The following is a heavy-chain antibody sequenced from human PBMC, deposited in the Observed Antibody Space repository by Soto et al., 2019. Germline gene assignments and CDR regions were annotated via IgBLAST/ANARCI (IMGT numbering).Heavy chain of an antibody. Sequence: LSLPCPVSGVSLSRYYWSWIRQPPGKGLEWIGYIYYSGSTNYNPSLKSRVTISVDTSKNQFSLKLSSVTAADTAVYYCARRYWRGGSCYYNNGFDPWGQGPLVTV. CDR3: ARRYWRGGSCYYNNGFDP. V-gene: IGHV4-59*01. D-gene: IGHD2-15*01. J-gene: IGHJ5*02. CDR2: IYYSGST. CDR1: GVSLSRYY.